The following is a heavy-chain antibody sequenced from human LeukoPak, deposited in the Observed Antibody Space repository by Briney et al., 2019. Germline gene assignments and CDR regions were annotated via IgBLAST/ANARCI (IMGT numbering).Heavy chain of an antibody. CDR1: GVSFNNYY. D-gene: IGHD4-17*01. J-gene: IGHJ4*02. Sequence: SETLSLTRAVSGVSFNNYYWSWVRQTPGKGLEWIGEINHSGYTNDSPSLKSRVTLSIDTPRKQFSLNLRSVTVADTGIYYCTRMTTGHDYWGQGTLVPVSS. V-gene: IGHV4-34*01. CDR3: TRMTTGHDY. CDR2: INHSGYT.